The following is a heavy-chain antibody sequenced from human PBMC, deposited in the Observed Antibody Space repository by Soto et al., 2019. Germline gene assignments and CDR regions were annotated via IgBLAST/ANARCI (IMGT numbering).Heavy chain of an antibody. D-gene: IGHD2-2*01. V-gene: IGHV3-30-3*01. CDR3: GRCSSTSCHLGSDY. CDR1: GFTFSSYA. Sequence: QVQLVESGGGVVQPGRSLRLSCAASGFTFSSYAMNWVRQAPGKGLQWVALISYDGSNTYYADSVKGRFTISRDSSKNTLYLQMNSLRDADTGVYYCGRCSSTSCHLGSDYWGQGTLVTVS. CDR2: ISYDGSNT. J-gene: IGHJ4*02.